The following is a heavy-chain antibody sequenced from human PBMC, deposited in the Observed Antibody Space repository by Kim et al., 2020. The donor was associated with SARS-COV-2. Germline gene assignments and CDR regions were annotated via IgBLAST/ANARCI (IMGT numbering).Heavy chain of an antibody. CDR3: ARDLRSSRGWYYDF. D-gene: IGHD6-19*01. J-gene: IGHJ4*02. V-gene: IGHV4-30-2*04. Sequence: NPSLKSRVTISVDTSKNQFSLKLTSVTAAHSAVYYCARDLRSSRGWYYDFWGQGTLVTVSS.